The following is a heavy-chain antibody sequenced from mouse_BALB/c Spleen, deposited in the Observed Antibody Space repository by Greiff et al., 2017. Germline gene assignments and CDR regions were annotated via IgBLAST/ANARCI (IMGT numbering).Heavy chain of an antibody. V-gene: IGHV5-12-2*01. D-gene: IGHD2-3*01. CDR3: ARHEGDGYYDAMDY. Sequence: EVQLVESGGGLVQPGGSLKLSCAASGFTFSSYTMSWVRQTPEKRLEWVAYISNGGGSTYYPDTVKGRFTISRDNAKNTLYLQMSSLKSEDTAMYYCARHEGDGYYDAMDYWGQGTSVTVSS. J-gene: IGHJ4*01. CDR1: GFTFSSYT. CDR2: ISNGGGST.